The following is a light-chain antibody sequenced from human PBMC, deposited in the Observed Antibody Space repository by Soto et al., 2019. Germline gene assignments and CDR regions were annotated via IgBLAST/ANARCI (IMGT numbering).Light chain of an antibody. J-gene: IGKJ1*01. CDR3: QQYGSSGT. CDR1: QSVSSTY. V-gene: IGKV3-20*01. CDR2: GAS. Sequence: EIVLTQSPGTLSLSPGERATLSCRASQSVSSTYLIWYQQKPGQAPRLLIYGASSRASGIPDRFSGSGSGTDFTLTISRLETEDFAVFYCQQYGSSGTFGQGTKVDIK.